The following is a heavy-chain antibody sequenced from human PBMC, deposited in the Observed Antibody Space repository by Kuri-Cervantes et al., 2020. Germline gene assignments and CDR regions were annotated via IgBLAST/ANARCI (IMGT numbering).Heavy chain of an antibody. CDR2: IYYSGST. CDR3: ARGALGGSYFDH. Sequence: SETLSLTCTVSGGSISSSSYYWGWIRQPPGKGLEWIGSIYYSGSTYYNPSLKSRVTISVDTSKNQFSLKLSSVTAADTAVYYCARGALGGSYFDHWGQGTLVTVSS. J-gene: IGHJ4*02. V-gene: IGHV4-39*01. CDR1: GGSISSSSYY. D-gene: IGHD1-26*01.